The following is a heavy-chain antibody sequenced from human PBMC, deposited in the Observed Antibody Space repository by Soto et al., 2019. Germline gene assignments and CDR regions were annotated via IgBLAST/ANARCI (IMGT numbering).Heavy chain of an antibody. CDR1: GGSISSGGYY. D-gene: IGHD3-22*01. CDR3: ARLTRGSDYYDSSGYYKVFDY. J-gene: IGHJ4*02. Sequence: SETLSLTCTVSGGSISSGGYYWSWIRQHPGKGLEWIGYIYYSGSTYYNPSLKSRVTISVDTSKNQFSLKLSSVTAADTAVYYCARLTRGSDYYDSSGYYKVFDYWGQGTLVTVSS. CDR2: IYYSGST. V-gene: IGHV4-31*03.